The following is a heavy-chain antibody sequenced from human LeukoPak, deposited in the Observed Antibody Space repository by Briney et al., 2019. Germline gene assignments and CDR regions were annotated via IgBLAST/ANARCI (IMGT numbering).Heavy chain of an antibody. CDR3: ARGCRPYYYGSGSYSD. J-gene: IGHJ4*02. CDR1: GYTFTSYD. V-gene: IGHV1-8*01. Sequence: ASVKVSCKASGYTFTSYDINWVRQATGQGLEWMGWMNPNSGNTGYAQKFQGRVTMTRNTSISTACMELSSLRSEDTAVYYCARGCRPYYYGSGSYSDWGQGTLVTVSS. CDR2: MNPNSGNT. D-gene: IGHD3-10*01.